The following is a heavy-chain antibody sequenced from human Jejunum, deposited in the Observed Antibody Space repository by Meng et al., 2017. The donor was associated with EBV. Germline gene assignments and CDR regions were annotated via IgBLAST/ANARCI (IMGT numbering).Heavy chain of an antibody. CDR3: ARVAYDEAFAGWFDP. J-gene: IGHJ5*02. V-gene: IGHV4-34*01. CDR2: INHGDRT. CDR1: GGSFSGYY. D-gene: IGHD5-12*01. Sequence: QLAPRGAGVLKPSETLSLTCVVNGGSFSGYYWTWIRQPPGKGLEWIGEINHGDRTNYNPSLKSRVTVSVDTSKNQFSLRLTSVTDADTAVYYCARVAYDEAFAGWFDPWGQGTLVTVSS.